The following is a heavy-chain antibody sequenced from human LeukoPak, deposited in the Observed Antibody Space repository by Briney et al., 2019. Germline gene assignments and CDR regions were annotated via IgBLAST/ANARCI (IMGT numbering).Heavy chain of an antibody. CDR1: GFTVSRNS. V-gene: IGHV3-53*04. CDR2: IYSGGST. D-gene: IGHD3-3*02. J-gene: IGHJ4*02. Sequence: GGSLRLSCAASGFTVSRNSMSSVRQAPGKGLEWVSVIYSGGSTYYADSVKGRFTISRHNSKNTLYLQMNSLRAEDTAVYYCARLYGTLFEWSPYFDYWGQGTLVTVSS. CDR3: ARLYGTLFEWSPYFDY.